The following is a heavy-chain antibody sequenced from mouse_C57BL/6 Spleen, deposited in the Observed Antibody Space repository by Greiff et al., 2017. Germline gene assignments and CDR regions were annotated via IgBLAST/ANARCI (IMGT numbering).Heavy chain of an antibody. CDR3: ARSIYYGAAWFAY. J-gene: IGHJ3*01. CDR1: GYAFSSSW. V-gene: IGHV1-82*01. Sequence: QVQLQQSGPELVKPGASVKISCKASGYAFSSSWMNWVKQRPGKGLEWIGRIYPGDGDTNYNGKFKGKATLTADKSSSTAYMQLSILTSDDSAVYFCARSIYYGAAWFAYWGQGTLVTVSA. CDR2: IYPGDGDT. D-gene: IGHD2-1*01.